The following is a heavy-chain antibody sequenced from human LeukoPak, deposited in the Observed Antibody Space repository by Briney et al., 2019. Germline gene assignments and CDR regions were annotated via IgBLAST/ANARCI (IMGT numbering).Heavy chain of an antibody. V-gene: IGHV6-1*01. D-gene: IGHD1-26*01. CDR1: GDSVSRNSTA. J-gene: IGHJ2*01. CDR3: ARGKWELLSHYWCFDL. Sequence: SQTLSLTCDISGDSVSRNSTAWNWIRQSPSRGLEWLGRTYYRSNWHSNYAVSVRGRMTINSDTSKNQFSLQLNSVTPEDTAVYYCARGKWELLSHYWCFDLWGRGTLVTVSS. CDR2: TYYRSNWHS.